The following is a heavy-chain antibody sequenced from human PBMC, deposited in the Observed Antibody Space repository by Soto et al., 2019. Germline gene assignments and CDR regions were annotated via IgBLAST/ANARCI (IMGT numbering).Heavy chain of an antibody. CDR3: AKNGPLGTWVSEFDY. D-gene: IGHD7-27*01. J-gene: IGHJ4*02. CDR2: ISGSGGST. CDR1: GFTFSSYA. V-gene: IGHV3-23*01. Sequence: PVGSLRLSCAASGFTFSSYAMSWVRQAPGKGLEWVSAISGSGGSTYYADSVKGRFTISRDNSKNTLYLQMNSLRAEDTAVYYCAKNGPLGTWVSEFDYWGQGTLVTVSS.